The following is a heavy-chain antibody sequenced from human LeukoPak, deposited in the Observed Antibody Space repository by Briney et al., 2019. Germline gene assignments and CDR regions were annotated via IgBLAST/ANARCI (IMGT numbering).Heavy chain of an antibody. Sequence: PSETLSLTCTVAGGSISSSFHYWDWIRQAPGKGLEWMGSLLYTGNTWYNPSLKSRVTISADTFKNHFSLIVTSLTAADTAVYYCAAAPILRGEGGEHYKYGMDVWGQGTTVIVSS. J-gene: IGHJ6*02. V-gene: IGHV4-39*07. CDR3: AAAPILRGEGGEHYKYGMDV. CDR1: GGSISSSFHY. CDR2: LLYTGNT. D-gene: IGHD2-2*02.